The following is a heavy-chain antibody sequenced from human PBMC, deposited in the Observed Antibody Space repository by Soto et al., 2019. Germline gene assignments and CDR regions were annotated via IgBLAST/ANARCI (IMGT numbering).Heavy chain of an antibody. D-gene: IGHD6-19*01. CDR3: AREAYSSGWPYYYYGMDV. CDR1: GYTFTGYY. V-gene: IGHV1-2*04. CDR2: INPNSGGT. Sequence: ASVKVSCKASGYTFTGYYMHWVRQAPGQGLEWMGWINPNSGGTNYAQKFQGWVTMTRDTSISTAYMELSRLRSDDTAVYYCAREAYSSGWPYYYYGMDVWGQGTTVTVSS. J-gene: IGHJ6*02.